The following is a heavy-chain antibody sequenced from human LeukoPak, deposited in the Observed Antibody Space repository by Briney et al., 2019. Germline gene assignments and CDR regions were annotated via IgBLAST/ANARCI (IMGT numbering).Heavy chain of an antibody. Sequence: SETLSLTCTVSGISLSTYYWSWVRQPPGKGREWIGYVHHTGSANYNPSLKSRVTISIDMSKSQFSLTLTSATAADTAIYYCVRDSLDYIAMDVWGPGTTVTVSS. D-gene: IGHD3/OR15-3a*01. V-gene: IGHV4-59*01. CDR1: GISLSTYY. CDR3: VRDSLDYIAMDV. J-gene: IGHJ6*02. CDR2: VHHTGSA.